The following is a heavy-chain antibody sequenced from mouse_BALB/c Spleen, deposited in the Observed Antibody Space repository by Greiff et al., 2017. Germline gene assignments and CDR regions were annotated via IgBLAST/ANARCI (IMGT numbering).Heavy chain of an antibody. D-gene: IGHD2-4*01. CDR1: GYTFTSYW. CDR2: INPSTGYT. CDR3: ARSRDYDWFAY. V-gene: IGHV1-7*01. J-gene: IGHJ3*01. Sequence: VQGVESGAELAKPGASVKMSCKASGYTFTSYWMHWVKQRPGQGLEWIGYINPSTGYTEYNQKFKDKATLTADKSSSTAYMQLSSLTSEDSAVYYCARSRDYDWFAYWGQGTLVTVSA.